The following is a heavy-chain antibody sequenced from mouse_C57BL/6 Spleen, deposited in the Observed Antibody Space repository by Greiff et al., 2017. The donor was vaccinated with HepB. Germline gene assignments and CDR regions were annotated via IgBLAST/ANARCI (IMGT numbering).Heavy chain of an antibody. CDR1: GYTFTSYW. CDR2: IDPSDSYT. J-gene: IGHJ1*03. V-gene: IGHV1-69*01. D-gene: IGHD1-1*01. CDR3: ARAHYYGSSYPHWYFDV. Sequence: QVQLQQPGAELVMPGASVKLSCKASGYTFTSYWMHWVKQRPGQGLEWIGEIDPSDSYTNYNQKFKGKSTLTVDKSSSTAYMQLSSLTSEDSAVYYCARAHYYGSSYPHWYFDVWGTGTTVTVSS.